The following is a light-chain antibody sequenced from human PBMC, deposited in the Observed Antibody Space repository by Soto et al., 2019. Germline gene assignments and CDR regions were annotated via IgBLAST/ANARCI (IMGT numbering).Light chain of an antibody. Sequence: QSALTQPASVSGSPGQSITISCTGSSNDVGLYNYVSWYQQHPGKAPKLGVSDVTNRPSGVSDRFSGSQSGNTAFLTISGLQAEDEADYYCSSYTITATLFGRGTKLTVL. J-gene: IGLJ2*01. CDR3: SSYTITATL. CDR1: SNDVGLYNY. V-gene: IGLV2-14*03. CDR2: DVT.